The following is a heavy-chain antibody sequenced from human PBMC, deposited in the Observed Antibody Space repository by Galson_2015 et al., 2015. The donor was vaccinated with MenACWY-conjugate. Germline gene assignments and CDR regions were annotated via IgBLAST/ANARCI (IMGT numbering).Heavy chain of an antibody. J-gene: IGHJ4*02. CDR3: VRDQKGYCKTTTCPYFDY. Sequence: SVKVSCKASGYTFNTYGISWVRQAPGQGLEWLAWISAYSGDSSSARKLQGRVTMTTDKSTSTAYMELRGLTSDDTAVYYCVRDQKGYCKTTTCPYFDYWGQGTLVTVSS. V-gene: IGHV1-18*04. CDR1: GYTFNTYG. D-gene: IGHD2-2*01. CDR2: ISAYSGDS.